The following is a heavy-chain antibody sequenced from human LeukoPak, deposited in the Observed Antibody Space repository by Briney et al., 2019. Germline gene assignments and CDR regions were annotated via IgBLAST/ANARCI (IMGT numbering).Heavy chain of an antibody. CDR3: ARARAGYYDSSGYYYDY. J-gene: IGHJ4*02. D-gene: IGHD3-22*01. V-gene: IGHV5-51*01. Sequence: GESLKISCKGSGYSFTSYWIGWVRPMPGKGLGWMGIIYPGDSDTRYSPSFQGQVTISADKSISTAYLQWSSLKASDTAMYYCARARAGYYDSSGYYYDYWGQGTLVTVSS. CDR2: IYPGDSDT. CDR1: GYSFTSYW.